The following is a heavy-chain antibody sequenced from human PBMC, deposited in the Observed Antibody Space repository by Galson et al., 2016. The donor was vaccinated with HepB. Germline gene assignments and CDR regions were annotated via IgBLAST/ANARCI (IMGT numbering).Heavy chain of an antibody. J-gene: IGHJ5*02. V-gene: IGHV3-30*03. D-gene: IGHD3-3*01. CDR1: GFTFSSYV. CDR2: ISYDGINK. Sequence: SLRLSCAASGFTFSSYVMSWVRQAPGKGLEWVAVISYDGINKYYGDSVKGRFTVSRDNSKSTLDLQMNSLRVEDTAVYYCARARASFGVATAYNWFDPWGQGALVTVSS. CDR3: ARARASFGVATAYNWFDP.